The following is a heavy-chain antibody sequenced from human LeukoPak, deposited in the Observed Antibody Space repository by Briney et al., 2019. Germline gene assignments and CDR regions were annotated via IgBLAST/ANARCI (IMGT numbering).Heavy chain of an antibody. V-gene: IGHV1-8*01. CDR2: MKPNSGNT. CDR3: ARDAYYDSSGYSPAY. D-gene: IGHD3-22*01. J-gene: IGHJ4*02. Sequence: ASVKVSCKASGYTFTSYDINWVRQATGQGLEWMGWMKPNSGNTGYTEKFQGRVTMTRDTSISTAYMELSRLRSDDTAVYYCARDAYYDSSGYSPAYWGQGTLVTVSS. CDR1: GYTFTSYD.